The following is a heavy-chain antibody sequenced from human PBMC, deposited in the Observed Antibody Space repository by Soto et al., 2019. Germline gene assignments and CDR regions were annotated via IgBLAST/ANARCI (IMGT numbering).Heavy chain of an antibody. CDR2: INPNSGGT. V-gene: IGHV1-2*04. Sequence: AAVTFSCKSSGYSFNGYHMHWVRPAPGQGLEWMGWINPNSGGTNYAQKFQGWVTMTRDTSISTAYMELSRLRSDDTAVYYCARDLDYYGSGSTAYYYSMDGWGQETRVTVSS. D-gene: IGHD3-10*01. CDR3: ARDLDYYGSGSTAYYYSMDG. CDR1: GYSFNGYH. J-gene: IGHJ6*02.